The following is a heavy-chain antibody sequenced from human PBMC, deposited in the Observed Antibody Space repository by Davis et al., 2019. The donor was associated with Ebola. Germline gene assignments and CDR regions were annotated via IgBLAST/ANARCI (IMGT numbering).Heavy chain of an antibody. Sequence: SVTVSCKASGYTFTSYYMHWVRQAPGQGLEWMGWINPNSGGTNYAQKFQGRVTMTRDTSISTAYMELSRLRSDDTAVYYCARGSTGWRSSAGYYYMDVWGKGTTVTVSS. D-gene: IGHD6-6*01. V-gene: IGHV1-2*02. CDR1: GYTFTSYY. CDR2: INPNSGGT. CDR3: ARGSTGWRSSAGYYYMDV. J-gene: IGHJ6*03.